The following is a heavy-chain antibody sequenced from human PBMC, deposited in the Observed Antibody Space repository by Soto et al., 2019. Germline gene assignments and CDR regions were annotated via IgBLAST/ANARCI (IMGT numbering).Heavy chain of an antibody. CDR2: IKKDGSTI. CDR1: GFSFGSSW. Sequence: EVQLVESGGDLVQPGGSLRLSCAASGFSFGSSWMTWVRQAPGKGLEWVANIKKDGSTINYLDSVRGRFTVSRDNSKNSLSLEMNSLRAEATDLYYCARDVSPGSSSLYLDAFDSWGQGTMVTVS. J-gene: IGHJ3*02. D-gene: IGHD6-13*01. CDR3: ARDVSPGSSSLYLDAFDS. V-gene: IGHV3-7*05.